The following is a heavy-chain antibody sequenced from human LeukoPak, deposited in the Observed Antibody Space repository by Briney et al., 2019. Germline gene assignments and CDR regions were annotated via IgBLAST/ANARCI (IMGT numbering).Heavy chain of an antibody. D-gene: IGHD4-17*01. CDR1: GFTFSSYA. CDR2: ISGSGGST. Sequence: GGSLRLSCAASGFTFSSYAMSWLRQAPGKGLEWVSAISGSGGSTYYADSVKGRFTISRDNSKNTLYLQMNSLRAEDTAVYYCAKSTTVTYYLDYWGQGTLVTVSS. J-gene: IGHJ4*02. V-gene: IGHV3-23*01. CDR3: AKSTTVTYYLDY.